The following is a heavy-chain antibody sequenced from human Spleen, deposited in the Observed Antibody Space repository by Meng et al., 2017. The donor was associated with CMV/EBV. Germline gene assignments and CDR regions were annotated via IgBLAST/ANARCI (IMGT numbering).Heavy chain of an antibody. D-gene: IGHD2-8*01. V-gene: IGHV1-2*02. J-gene: IGHJ6*02. CDR2: INPNSGGT. CDR3: ARRAGGVLMVDV. CDR1: GYTFTGYY. Sequence: ASVKVSCKASGYTFTGYYLHWVRQAPGQGLEWMGWINPNSGGTNYAQKFQGRVTMTRDTSISTAYMELSRLRSDDTAVYYCARRAGGVLMVDVWGQGTTVTVSS.